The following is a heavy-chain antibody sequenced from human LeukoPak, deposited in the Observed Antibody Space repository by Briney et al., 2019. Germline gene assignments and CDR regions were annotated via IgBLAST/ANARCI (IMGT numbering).Heavy chain of an antibody. Sequence: GGSLRLSRAASGFTFNSYTMNWVRQAPGKGLEWVSCVSKSSDYIYYADSVRGRFTISRDNAKNLVYLEMNSLRAEDTGVYYCAREEDSRAIRTSDGLDVWAEGTTVTVSP. CDR3: AREEDSRAIRTSDGLDV. V-gene: IGHV3-21*01. D-gene: IGHD3-22*01. J-gene: IGHJ6*04. CDR1: GFTFNSYT. CDR2: VSKSSDYI.